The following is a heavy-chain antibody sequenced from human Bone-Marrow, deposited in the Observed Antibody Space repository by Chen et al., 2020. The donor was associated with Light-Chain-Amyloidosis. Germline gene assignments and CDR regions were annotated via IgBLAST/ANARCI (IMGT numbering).Heavy chain of an antibody. CDR2: INPKSGGT. J-gene: IGHJ4*02. CDR3: ARGAERGYSGYESTNFDY. V-gene: IGHV1-2*02. CDR1: GYTFTGYY. D-gene: IGHD5-12*01. Sequence: QVQLVQSGAEVKKPGASVKVSCKASGYTFTGYYMHWVRQAPGQGLEWMGWINPKSGGTTYAQKFQGRVTMTRDTSISTAYMELSRLRSDDTAVYYCARGAERGYSGYESTNFDYWGQGTLVTVSS.